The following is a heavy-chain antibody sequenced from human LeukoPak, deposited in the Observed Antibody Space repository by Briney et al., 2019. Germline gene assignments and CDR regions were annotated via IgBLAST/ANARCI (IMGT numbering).Heavy chain of an antibody. D-gene: IGHD3-22*01. Sequence: GGSLRLSCATSGFSFYNAWMNWVRQAPGKGLEWVGRIRSNSDGGTIDYAAPVKGRFTLSRDDSKDTLYLQMNSLQTEDTAVYYCATDFYDSTWGQGTLVTVSS. V-gene: IGHV3-15*07. CDR3: ATDFYDST. J-gene: IGHJ5*02. CDR1: GFSFYNAW. CDR2: IRSNSDGGTI.